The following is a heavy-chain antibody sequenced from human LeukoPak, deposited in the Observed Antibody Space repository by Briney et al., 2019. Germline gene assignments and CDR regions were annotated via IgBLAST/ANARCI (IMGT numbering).Heavy chain of an antibody. J-gene: IGHJ3*02. D-gene: IGHD3-22*01. CDR2: ISWNSGSI. CDR1: GFTFSSYA. CDR3: AKGAKTLAYYYDSSGPDAFDI. V-gene: IGHV3-9*01. Sequence: PGGSLRLSCAASGFTFSSYAMNWVRQAPGKGLEWVSGISWNSGSIGCADSVKGRFTISRDNAKNSLYLQMNSLRAEDTALYYCAKGAKTLAYYYDSSGPDAFDIWGQGTMVTVSS.